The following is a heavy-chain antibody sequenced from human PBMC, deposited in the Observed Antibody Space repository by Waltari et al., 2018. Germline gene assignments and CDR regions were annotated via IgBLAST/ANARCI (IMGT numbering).Heavy chain of an antibody. J-gene: IGHJ4*02. CDR3: ARHKAGDEFEY. CDR1: GGFISSYY. Sequence: QVQLQESGPGLVKPSETLSLTCTVSGGFISSYYWSWIRQPPGKGLEWIGYIYYSGCTHYNPSLKSRVTISVDTSKNQFSLKLSSVTAADTAVYYCARHKAGDEFEYWGQGTLVTVSS. D-gene: IGHD7-27*01. V-gene: IGHV4-59*08. CDR2: IYYSGCT.